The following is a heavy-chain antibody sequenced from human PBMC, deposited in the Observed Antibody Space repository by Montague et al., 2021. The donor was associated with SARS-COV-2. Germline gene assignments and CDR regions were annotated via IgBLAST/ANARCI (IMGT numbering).Heavy chain of an antibody. J-gene: IGHJ6*02. V-gene: IGHV2-70*01. D-gene: IGHD3-9*01. CDR3: ARISYDILTGYYYGMDV. CDR1: GLSLSTSGMC. Sequence: PALAKPTQTLTLTCTFSGLSLSTSGMCVSWIRQPPGKALEWLALXDWDDDKYYSTSLKTRLTISKDTSKNQVVLTMTNMDPVDTATYYCARISYDILTGYYYGMDVWGQGTTVTVSS. CDR2: XDWDDDK.